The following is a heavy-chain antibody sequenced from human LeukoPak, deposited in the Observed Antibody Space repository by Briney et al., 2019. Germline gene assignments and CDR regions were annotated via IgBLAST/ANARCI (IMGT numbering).Heavy chain of an antibody. Sequence: GGSLRLSCAASGFTFSSYEINWVRQAPGKGLEWVSYISSSGYTIHYADSVKGRFTISRDNAKNSLYLQMNSLKAEDTAVYYCANVTTVVEDYYYMDVWGKGTTVTISS. CDR1: GFTFSSYE. CDR2: ISSSGYTI. CDR3: ANVTTVVEDYYYMDV. J-gene: IGHJ6*03. D-gene: IGHD4-23*01. V-gene: IGHV3-48*03.